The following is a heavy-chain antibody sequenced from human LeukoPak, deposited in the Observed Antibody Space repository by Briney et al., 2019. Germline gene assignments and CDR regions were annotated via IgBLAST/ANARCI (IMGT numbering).Heavy chain of an antibody. CDR2: INHSGST. J-gene: IGHJ5*02. CDR1: GGSFSGYY. CDR3: AIHIVVVPAAKKKNWFDP. Sequence: TSETLSLTCAVYGGSFSGYYWSWIRQPPGKGLEWIGEINHSGSTNYNPSLKSRVTISVDTSKNQFSLKLSSVTAADTAVYYRAIHIVVVPAAKKKNWFDPWGQGTLVTVSS. V-gene: IGHV4-34*01. D-gene: IGHD2-2*01.